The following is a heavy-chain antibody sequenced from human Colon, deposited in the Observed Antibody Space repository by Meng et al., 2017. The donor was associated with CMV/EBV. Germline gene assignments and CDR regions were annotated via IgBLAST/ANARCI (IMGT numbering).Heavy chain of an antibody. CDR3: ARALYDSLTGYSRYFDL. V-gene: IGHV3-21*06. CDR2: INGSSEYI. CDR1: FNSYS. D-gene: IGHD3-9*01. Sequence: FNSYSMNWVRQAPGKGLEWVSGINGSSEYIFYADSLKGRSAISRDKAENSLFLHMSSLRAEDTAVYYCARALYDSLTGYSRYFDLWGRGTLVTVSS. J-gene: IGHJ2*01.